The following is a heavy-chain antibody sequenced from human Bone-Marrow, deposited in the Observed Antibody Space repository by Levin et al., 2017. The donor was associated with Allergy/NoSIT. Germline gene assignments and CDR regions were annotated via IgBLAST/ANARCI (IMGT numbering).Heavy chain of an antibody. V-gene: IGHV3-23*01. Sequence: LSLTCAASGFTFSSYAMSWVRQAPGKGLEWVSAISGSGGSTYYADSVKGRFTISRDNSKNTLYLQMNSLRAEDTAVDYCAKDQGGLDYWGQGTLVTVSS. CDR2: ISGSGGST. CDR1: GFTFSSYA. J-gene: IGHJ4*02. CDR3: AKDQGGLDY.